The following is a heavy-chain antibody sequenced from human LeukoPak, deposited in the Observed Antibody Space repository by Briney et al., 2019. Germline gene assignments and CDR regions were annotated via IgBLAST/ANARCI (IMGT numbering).Heavy chain of an antibody. V-gene: IGHV1-69*04. CDR1: GGTFSSYA. CDR2: IIPILGIA. CDR3: ARDLSGYDYYYYGMDV. J-gene: IGHJ6*02. Sequence: SVKVSCKASGGTFSSYAISWVRQAPGQGLEWMGRIIPILGIANYAQKFQGRVTITADKSTSTAYMELSSLRSEDTAVYYCARDLSGYDYYYYGMDVWGQGTTVTVSS. D-gene: IGHD5-12*01.